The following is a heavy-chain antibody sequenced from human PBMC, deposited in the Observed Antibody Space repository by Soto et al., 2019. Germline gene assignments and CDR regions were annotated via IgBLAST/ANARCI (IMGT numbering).Heavy chain of an antibody. CDR3: ARGAIAGRGGYYFDY. D-gene: IGHD3-10*01. CDR2: INHSGST. V-gene: IGHV4-34*01. CDR1: GGSFSGYY. J-gene: IGHJ4*02. Sequence: RSETLSLTCAVYGGSFSGYYWSWIRQPPGKGLEWIGEINHSGSTNYNPSLKSRVTISVDTSKNQFSLKLSSVTAADTAVYYCARGAIAGRGGYYFDYWGQGTLVTVSS.